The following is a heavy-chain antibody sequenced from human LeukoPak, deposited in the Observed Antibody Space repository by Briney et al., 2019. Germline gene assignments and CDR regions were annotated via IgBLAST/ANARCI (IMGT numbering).Heavy chain of an antibody. J-gene: IGHJ4*02. CDR1: GFTFSSYA. CDR2: ISNSDGST. V-gene: IGHV3-23*01. CDR3: AKSLGVGGYTRYKGFDQ. Sequence: GGSLRLSCAASGFTFSSYAMNWVRQAPGKGLEWVSSISNSDGSTYYADFVRGRFTISRDNSKNTLHLQMNSLRAEDTAVYYCAKSLGVGGYTRYKGFDQWGQGTLVTVSS. D-gene: IGHD5-24*01.